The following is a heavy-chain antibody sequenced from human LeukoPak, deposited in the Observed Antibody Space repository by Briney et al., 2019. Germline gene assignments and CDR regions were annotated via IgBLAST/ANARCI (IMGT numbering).Heavy chain of an antibody. CDR3: AKPISGGPAEQYFQH. V-gene: IGHV3-30*18. J-gene: IGHJ1*01. D-gene: IGHD2-15*01. CDR2: ISSDGSTK. CDR1: GFTFSNYG. Sequence: GGSLRLSCAASGFTFSNYGMHWVRQAPGKGMEWVSVISSDGSTKYYADSVKGRFTISRDNSQNTLFLQMNSLRLEDTAVYFCAKPISGGPAEQYFQHWGQGTLVTVSS.